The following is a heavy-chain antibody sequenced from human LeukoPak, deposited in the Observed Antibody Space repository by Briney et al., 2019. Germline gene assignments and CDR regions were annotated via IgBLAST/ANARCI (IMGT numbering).Heavy chain of an antibody. CDR2: INPSGGST. J-gene: IGHJ4*02. D-gene: IGHD1-7*01. V-gene: IGHV1-46*01. CDR3: ARGGWNYLLVDC. Sequence: ASVNVSCKASGYTFTSYYMHWVRQAPGQGLEWMGIINPSGGSTSYAQKFQGRVTMTRGTSTSTVYMELSSLRSEDTAVYYCARGGWNYLLVDCWGQGTLVTVSS. CDR1: GYTFTSYY.